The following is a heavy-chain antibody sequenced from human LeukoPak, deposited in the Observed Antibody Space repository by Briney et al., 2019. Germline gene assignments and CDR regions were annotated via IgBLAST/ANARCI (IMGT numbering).Heavy chain of an antibody. D-gene: IGHD1-26*01. CDR3: ARDIVGATTFDY. CDR1: AFTFSSYG. Sequence: PGGSLRLSCAASAFTFSSYGMSWVRQAPGKGLEWVANIKQDGSEKYYVDSVKGRFTISRDNAKNSLYLQMNSLRAEDTAVYYCARDIVGATTFDYWGQGTLVTVSS. V-gene: IGHV3-7*01. J-gene: IGHJ4*02. CDR2: IKQDGSEK.